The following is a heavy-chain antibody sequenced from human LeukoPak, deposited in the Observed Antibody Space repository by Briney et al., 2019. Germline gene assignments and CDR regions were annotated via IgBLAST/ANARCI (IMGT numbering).Heavy chain of an antibody. Sequence: GGSLRLSCAASGFTFSSYGMNWVRQAPGKGLEWVSYISPSSSTIYYADSGKGRFTISRDNAENSLYLQMNSLRAEDTAVYYCAREHTPFGSGCTAAYWGQGTLVTVSS. CDR3: AREHTPFGSGCTAAY. CDR2: ISPSSSTI. D-gene: IGHD6-19*01. V-gene: IGHV3-48*01. CDR1: GFTFSSYG. J-gene: IGHJ4*02.